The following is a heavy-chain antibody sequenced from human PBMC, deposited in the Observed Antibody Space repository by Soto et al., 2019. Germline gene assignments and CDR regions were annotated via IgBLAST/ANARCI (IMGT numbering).Heavy chain of an antibody. Sequence: QVQLQESGPGLVKPSGTLSLTCAVSGGSISSSNWWSWVRQPPGKGLEWIGEIYHSGSTNYNPALTKRVTISVAKSKNQFCLNPSAETAADTAVYYCARVNYDILTGYYPRPYYFDYWGQGTLVTVSS. V-gene: IGHV4-4*02. D-gene: IGHD3-9*01. CDR2: IYHSGST. CDR3: ARVNYDILTGYYPRPYYFDY. J-gene: IGHJ4*02. CDR1: GGSISSSNW.